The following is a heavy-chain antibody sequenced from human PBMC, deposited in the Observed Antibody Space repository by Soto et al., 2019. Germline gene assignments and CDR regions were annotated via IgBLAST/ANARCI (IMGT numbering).Heavy chain of an antibody. V-gene: IGHV1-18*01. J-gene: IGHJ4*02. Sequence: QAQLVQSGAEVKEPGASVKVSCKASGYSFTTSGITWVRQAPGQGLEWMGWISTYNGNTNYAQKLQDRVTLTTDTSTSTAYMKLRSLRSDDTAVYYCARRLYGDYDYWGQGPLVTVSS. CDR3: ARRLYGDYDY. CDR1: GYSFTTSG. D-gene: IGHD4-17*01. CDR2: ISTYNGNT.